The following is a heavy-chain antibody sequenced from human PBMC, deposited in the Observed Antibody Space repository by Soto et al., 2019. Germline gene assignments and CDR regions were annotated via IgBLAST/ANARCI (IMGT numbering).Heavy chain of an antibody. CDR1: GGTFSSYT. D-gene: IGHD3-22*01. V-gene: IGHV1-69*02. CDR3: ATSFLIPYYYDSTDAFDI. Sequence: QVQLVQSGAEVKKPGSSVKVSCKASGGTFSSYTISWVRQAPGQGLEWMGRIIPILGIANYAQKFQGRVTITADKSTSTAYMELSSLRSEDTAVYYCATSFLIPYYYDSTDAFDIWGQGTMVTVSS. CDR2: IIPILGIA. J-gene: IGHJ3*02.